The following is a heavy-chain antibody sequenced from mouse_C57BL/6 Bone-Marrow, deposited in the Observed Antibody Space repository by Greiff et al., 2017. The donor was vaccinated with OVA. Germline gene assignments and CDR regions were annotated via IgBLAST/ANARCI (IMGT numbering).Heavy chain of an antibody. CDR3: TTWGFITTVVDY. D-gene: IGHD1-1*01. V-gene: IGHV14-4*01. CDR1: GFNFKDDY. Sequence: VQLQQSGAELVRPGASVKLSCTASGFNFKDDYMHWVKQRPEQGLEWIGWIDPENGDTEYASKFQGKATITADTSSNTAYLQLSSLTSEDTAVYYCTTWGFITTVVDYWGQGTTLTVSS. CDR2: IDPENGDT. J-gene: IGHJ2*01.